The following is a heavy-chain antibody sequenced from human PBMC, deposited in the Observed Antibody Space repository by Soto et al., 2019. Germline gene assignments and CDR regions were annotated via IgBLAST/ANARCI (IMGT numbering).Heavy chain of an antibody. CDR1: GFTFSSDW. CDR3: VKGEYYYDSSGYYPFDY. V-gene: IGHV3-64D*06. D-gene: IGHD3-22*01. CDR2: ISTNGGST. Sequence: GGSLRLSCAASGFTFSSDWMHWVRQAPGKGLEYVSSISTNGGSTHYADSVKGRFTISRDNSKNTQYLQMSSLRADDKAVYYCVKGEYYYDSSGYYPFDYWGQGTLVTVSS. J-gene: IGHJ4*02.